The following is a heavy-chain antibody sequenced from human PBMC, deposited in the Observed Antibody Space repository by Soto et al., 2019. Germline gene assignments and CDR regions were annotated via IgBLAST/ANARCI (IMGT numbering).Heavy chain of an antibody. D-gene: IGHD2-2*01. V-gene: IGHV3-74*01. CDR1: GFTFSSYW. CDR2: INSDGSST. Sequence: GGSLRLSCAASGFTFSSYWVHWVRQAPGKGLVWVSRINSDGSSTSYADSVKGRFTISRDNAKNTLYLQMNSLRAEDTAVYYCARVPRSTEFDYWGQGTLVTVSS. CDR3: ARVPRSTEFDY. J-gene: IGHJ4*02.